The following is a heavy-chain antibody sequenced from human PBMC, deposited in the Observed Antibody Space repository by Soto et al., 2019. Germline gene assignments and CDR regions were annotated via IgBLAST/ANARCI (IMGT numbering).Heavy chain of an antibody. CDR1: GGSISSHY. J-gene: IGHJ5*01. CDR3: ARHLGYDSSAYYRYWFDS. D-gene: IGHD3-22*01. V-gene: IGHV4-59*08. Sequence: SETLSLTCTVSGGSISSHYWSWIRQPPGKGPEWIGYIYYSGSTNYNPSLKSRVTISVDTSKNQFSLKLSSVTAADTAVYYCARHLGYDSSAYYRYWFDSWGQGTLVTVPQ. CDR2: IYYSGST.